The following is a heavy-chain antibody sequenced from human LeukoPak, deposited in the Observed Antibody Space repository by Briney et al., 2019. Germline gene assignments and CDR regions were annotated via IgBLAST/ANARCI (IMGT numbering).Heavy chain of an antibody. CDR3: ARTTYYYDSSGYPGLYYFDY. J-gene: IGHJ4*02. Sequence: GGSLRLSCAASGFTVSSNCMSWVRQAPGKGLEWVSVIYSGGSTYYADSVKGRFTISRDNSKNTLYLQMNSLRAEDTAVYYCARTTYYYDSSGYPGLYYFDYWGQGTLVTVSS. CDR1: GFTVSSNC. CDR2: IYSGGST. V-gene: IGHV3-53*01. D-gene: IGHD3-22*01.